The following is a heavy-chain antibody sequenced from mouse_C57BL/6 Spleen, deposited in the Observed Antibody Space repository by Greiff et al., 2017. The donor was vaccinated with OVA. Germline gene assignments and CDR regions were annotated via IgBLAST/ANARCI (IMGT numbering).Heavy chain of an antibody. D-gene: IGHD1-1*01. CDR1: GFTFSDYG. J-gene: IGHJ2*01. V-gene: IGHV5-17*01. CDR2: ISSGSSTI. CDR3: ARDSYYYGSSYFDY. Sequence: EVMLVESGGGLVKPGGSLKLSCAASGFTFSDYGMHWVRQAPEKGLEWVAYISSGSSTIYYADTVKGRFTISRDNAKNTLFLQMTSLRSEDTAMYYCARDSYYYGSSYFDYWGQGTTLTVSS.